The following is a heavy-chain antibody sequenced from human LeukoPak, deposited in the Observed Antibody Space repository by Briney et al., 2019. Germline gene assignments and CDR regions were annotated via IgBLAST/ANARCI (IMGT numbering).Heavy chain of an antibody. D-gene: IGHD2-15*01. V-gene: IGHV1-24*01. Sequence: GASVKVSCKVSGYTPTELSMHWVRQAPGKGLEWMGGFDPEDGETIYAQKFQGRVTMTEDTSTDTAYMELSSLRSEDTAVYYCATAEYCSGGGSCYSLDYWGQGTLVTVSS. J-gene: IGHJ4*02. CDR1: GYTPTELS. CDR2: FDPEDGET. CDR3: ATAEYCSGGGSCYSLDY.